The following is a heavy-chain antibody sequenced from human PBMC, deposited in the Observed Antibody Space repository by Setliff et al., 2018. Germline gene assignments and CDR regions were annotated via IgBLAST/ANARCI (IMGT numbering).Heavy chain of an antibody. Sequence: GASVKVSCKASGYTFTNYGISWVRQAPGQGLEWMGWISDSNGNTNSAQKLQGRVTMTADTSTKTVYMELRSLTSDDTAVYYCTRSRAPSVVLAADFDFWGQGTPVTVS. J-gene: IGHJ4*02. D-gene: IGHD2-21*01. CDR3: TRSRAPSVVLAADFDF. CDR2: ISDSNGNT. V-gene: IGHV1-18*01. CDR1: GYTFTNYG.